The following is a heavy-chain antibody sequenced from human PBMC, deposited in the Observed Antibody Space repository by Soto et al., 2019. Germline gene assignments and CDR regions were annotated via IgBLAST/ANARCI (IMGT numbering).Heavy chain of an antibody. Sequence: SLRLSCAASGFTFSSYAMHWVRQAPGKGLEWVAVISYDGSNKYYADSVRGRFTISRDNSKNTLYPQMNSLRAEDTAVYYCAKSSGYYRDYFDYWGQGTLVTVSS. CDR3: AKSSGYYRDYFDY. V-gene: IGHV3-30-3*01. J-gene: IGHJ4*02. CDR1: GFTFSSYA. D-gene: IGHD3-22*01. CDR2: ISYDGSNK.